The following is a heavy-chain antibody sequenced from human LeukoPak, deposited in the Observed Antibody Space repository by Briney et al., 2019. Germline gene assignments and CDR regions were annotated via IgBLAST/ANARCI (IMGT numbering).Heavy chain of an antibody. CDR2: IYYSGST. CDR3: ARVWSNSGYDLDAFDI. D-gene: IGHD5-12*01. CDR1: GFTVSSNY. J-gene: IGHJ3*02. V-gene: IGHV4-39*07. Sequence: PGGSLRLSCAVSGFTVSSNYMSWVRQPPGKGLEWIGSIYYSGSTYYNPSLKSRVTISVDTSKNQFSLKLSSVTAADTAVYYCARVWSNSGYDLDAFDIWGQGTMVTVSS.